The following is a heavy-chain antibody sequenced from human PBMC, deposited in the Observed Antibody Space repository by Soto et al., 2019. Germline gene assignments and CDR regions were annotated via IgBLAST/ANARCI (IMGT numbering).Heavy chain of an antibody. J-gene: IGHJ6*03. Sequence: GASVKVSCKASGYTFTGYYMHWVRQAPGQGLEWMGWINPNSGGTNYAQKFQGWVTMTRDTSISTAYMELSRLRSDDTAVYYCARDSGPYCSSTSCYPDGNYYYYMAVWGKGTTVTVSS. D-gene: IGHD2-2*01. CDR1: GYTFTGYY. V-gene: IGHV1-2*04. CDR2: INPNSGGT. CDR3: ARDSGPYCSSTSCYPDGNYYYYMAV.